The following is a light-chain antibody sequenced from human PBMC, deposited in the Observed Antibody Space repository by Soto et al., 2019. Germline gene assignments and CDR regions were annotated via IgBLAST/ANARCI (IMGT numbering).Light chain of an antibody. J-gene: IGLJ1*01. Sequence: ALTQPASVSGSPGQSITITCTGTSSDVGGYNYVSWYQQHPGKAPKVLISDVSNRPSGISNRFSGSKSGNTASLTISGLQAEDEADYYCSSYTSIDTWVFRTGTKVTVL. CDR1: SSDVGGYNY. V-gene: IGLV2-14*03. CDR3: SSYTSIDTWV. CDR2: DVS.